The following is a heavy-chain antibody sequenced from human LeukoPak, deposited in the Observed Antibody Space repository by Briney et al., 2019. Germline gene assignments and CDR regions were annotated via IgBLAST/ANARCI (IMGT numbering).Heavy chain of an antibody. CDR3: ARGDRGYFDY. CDR1: GFTVSSNY. J-gene: IGHJ4*02. V-gene: IGHV3-53*01. D-gene: IGHD1-26*01. CDR2: LYDDGST. Sequence: GGSLRLSCAASGFTVSSNYMSWIRQAPEKGLEWVSVLYDDGSTYYADSVKGRFTISRDNSKNALYLQMNSLRAEDTAVYYCARGDRGYFDYWGQGTLVTVSS.